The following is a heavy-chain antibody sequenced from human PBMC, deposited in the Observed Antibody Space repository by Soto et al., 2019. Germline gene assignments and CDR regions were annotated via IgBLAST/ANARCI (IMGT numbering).Heavy chain of an antibody. Sequence: QITLKESGPTVVKPTETLTLTCTFSGFSLTTSGVGVGWARQSPGKAPEWLARIYWVDDKRYSTSLKHRLTITKDTSKNQVVLTMANVDPADTATYYCAHRVLRTVFGLVTTTAIYFDFWGQGTPVVVSS. D-gene: IGHD3-3*01. V-gene: IGHV2-5*02. J-gene: IGHJ4*02. CDR3: AHRVLRTVFGLVTTTAIYFDF. CDR1: GFSLTTSGVG. CDR2: IYWVDDK.